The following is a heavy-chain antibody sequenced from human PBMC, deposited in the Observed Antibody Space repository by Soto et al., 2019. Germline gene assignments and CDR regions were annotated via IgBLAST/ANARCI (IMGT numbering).Heavy chain of an antibody. CDR2: ITDTGSRT. CDR1: GFTFGSYA. CDR3: ARFVWLHGSVYFDY. Sequence: EVQLLESGGGLVQPGGSLRLSCAASGFTFGSYAMNWVRQAPGKGLEWLSTITDTGSRTYYADSVRGRFTTSRDNSKSTLYLQLSSLRADDTAVYYCARFVWLHGSVYFDYWGQGILVTVSS. J-gene: IGHJ4*02. V-gene: IGHV3-23*01. D-gene: IGHD5-12*01.